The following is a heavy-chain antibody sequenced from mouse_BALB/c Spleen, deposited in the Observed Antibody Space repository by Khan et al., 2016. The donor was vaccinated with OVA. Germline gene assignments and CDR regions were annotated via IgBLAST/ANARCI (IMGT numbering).Heavy chain of an antibody. Sequence: QIQLVQSGPELKKPGETVKISCKASGYTFTNYGMNWVKQSPGKALKWMGWINTYTGEPTYADDFKGRFAFSLETSASTAYLQINNLKNEDTATYYCCRPPDFFYPLDYWGQGTSVTVSS. J-gene: IGHJ4*01. CDR2: INTYTGEP. CDR3: CRPPDFFYPLDY. CDR1: GYTFTNYG. V-gene: IGHV9-3-1*01.